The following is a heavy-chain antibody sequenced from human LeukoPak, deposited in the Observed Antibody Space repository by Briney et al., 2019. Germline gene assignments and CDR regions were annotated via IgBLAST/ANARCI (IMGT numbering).Heavy chain of an antibody. Sequence: ASVKVSCKASGYSFTGYYMHWVRQAPGQGLEWMGWINPNSGGTKFVQNFQGRVTLTRDTSISTAYMELSRLRSDDTAVYYCAREGGVVVLFDYWGQGTLVSVSS. J-gene: IGHJ4*02. CDR1: GYSFTGYY. CDR3: AREGGVVVLFDY. CDR2: INPNSGGT. V-gene: IGHV1-2*02. D-gene: IGHD2-15*01.